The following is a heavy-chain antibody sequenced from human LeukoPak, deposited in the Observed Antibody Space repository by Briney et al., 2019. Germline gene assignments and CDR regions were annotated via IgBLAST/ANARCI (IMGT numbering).Heavy chain of an antibody. CDR1: GYTLTELS. CDR2: FDPEDGET. Sequence: ASVKESCKVSGYTLTELSMHWVRQAPGKGLEWMGGFDPEDGETIYAQKFQGRVTMTEDTSTDTAYMELSSLRSEDTAVYYCAIALYYYDSSGYYLDYWGQGCLVTVSS. J-gene: IGHJ4*02. V-gene: IGHV1-24*01. CDR3: AIALYYYDSSGYYLDY. D-gene: IGHD3-22*01.